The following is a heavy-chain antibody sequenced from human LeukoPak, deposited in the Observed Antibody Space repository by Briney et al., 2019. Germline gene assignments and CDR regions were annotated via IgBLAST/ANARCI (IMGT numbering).Heavy chain of an antibody. CDR2: TYYSGGT. Sequence: SETLSLTCTVSGDSISISSCSWGWVRQPPGKGLEWIGSTYYSGGTYRRPSLESRVTISADTSKNHISLKLSSVTAADTAVYYCARQGIGVASSYYAFDVWGQGTMATVSS. CDR1: GDSISISSCS. CDR3: ARQGIGVASSYYAFDV. V-gene: IGHV4-39*01. J-gene: IGHJ3*01. D-gene: IGHD2-21*01.